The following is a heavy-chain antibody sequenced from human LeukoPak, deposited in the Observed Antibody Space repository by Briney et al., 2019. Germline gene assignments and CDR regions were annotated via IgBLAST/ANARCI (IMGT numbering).Heavy chain of an antibody. CDR3: ARGPPRSSGSWTFGY. CDR2: INWNGGST. J-gene: IGHJ4*02. V-gene: IGHV3-20*04. D-gene: IGHD6-13*01. CDR1: GFIFDGYA. Sequence: GGSLRLSCATSGFIFDGYAMTWVRQTPGKGLEWVACINWNGGSTYYAESVKGRFTISRDDAKNSLYLQMNSLRAEDTAFYYCARGPPRSSGSWTFGYWGQGTRVTVSS.